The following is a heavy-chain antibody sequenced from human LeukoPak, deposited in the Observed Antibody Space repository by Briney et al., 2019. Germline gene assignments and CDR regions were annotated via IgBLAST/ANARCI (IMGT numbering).Heavy chain of an antibody. V-gene: IGHV3-21*01. Sequence: AGSLSLSCAASGCTFSSYSMSWVRQAPGKGLEWVSSISSGSSYIYSAYYADLVKGRFTISRASAKNSLYLQMNTLGTGDTAVYYCARGDYGGDSGYVYWGQGTLVTVSS. CDR2: ISSGSSYIYSA. D-gene: IGHD4-23*01. J-gene: IGHJ4*02. CDR1: GCTFSSYS. CDR3: ARGDYGGDSGYVY.